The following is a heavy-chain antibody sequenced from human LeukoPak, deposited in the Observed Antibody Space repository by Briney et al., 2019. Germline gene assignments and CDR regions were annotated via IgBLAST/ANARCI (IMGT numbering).Heavy chain of an antibody. CDR3: ARYKRYADFDGMDV. J-gene: IGHJ6*02. CDR1: GGSFSGYY. CDR2: INHSGST. V-gene: IGHV4-34*01. D-gene: IGHD5-12*01. Sequence: PSETLSLTCAVYGGSFSGYYWSWIRQPPGKGLEWIGEINHSGSTNYNPSLKSRVTISVDTSKNQFSLKLSSVTSADTAVYYCARYKRYADFDGMDVWGQGTTVTVSS.